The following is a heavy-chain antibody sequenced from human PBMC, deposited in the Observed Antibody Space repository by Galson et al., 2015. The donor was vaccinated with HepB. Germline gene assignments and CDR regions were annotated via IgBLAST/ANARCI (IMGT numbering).Heavy chain of an antibody. J-gene: IGHJ6*02. V-gene: IGHV1-8*01. D-gene: IGHD3-10*01. CDR3: ARGLGRGVKYYYGMDV. Sequence: SVKVSCKASEYTFTSYDFNWVRQATGQGLEWMGWMNPNSGNTGYAQKFQGRVTMTRNTSISTAYMELSSLRSEDTAVYFCARGLGRGVKYYYGMDVWGQGTTVTVSS. CDR2: MNPNSGNT. CDR1: EYTFTSYD.